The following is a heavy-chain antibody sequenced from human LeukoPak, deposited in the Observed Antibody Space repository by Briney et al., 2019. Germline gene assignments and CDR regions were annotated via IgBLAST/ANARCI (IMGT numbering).Heavy chain of an antibody. J-gene: IGHJ6*03. CDR3: ARREGGTSPLYYFSMDV. D-gene: IGHD2-2*01. Sequence: PWEAPKISRKGSGYSFTSYWLGWVRQIPGKGLEWGGIINPCYYYTIYCPSCQGQITNPAGKSISPAYLQCSSLKASGTAMDYCARREGGTSPLYYFSMDVWGKRTTVTVYS. CDR2: INPCYYYT. V-gene: IGHV5-51*01. CDR1: GYSFTSYW.